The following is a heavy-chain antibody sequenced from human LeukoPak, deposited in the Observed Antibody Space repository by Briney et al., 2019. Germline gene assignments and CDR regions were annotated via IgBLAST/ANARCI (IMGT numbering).Heavy chain of an antibody. D-gene: IGHD3-16*02. CDR1: GYTLTELS. Sequence: PEASVKVSCKVSGYTLTELSMHWVRQAPGKGLEWMGGFDPEDGETIYAQKFQGRVTMTEDTSTDTAYMELSSLRSEDTAVYYCARGPNMITFGGVIVIPFDYWGQGTLVTVSS. J-gene: IGHJ4*02. CDR2: FDPEDGET. V-gene: IGHV1-24*01. CDR3: ARGPNMITFGGVIVIPFDY.